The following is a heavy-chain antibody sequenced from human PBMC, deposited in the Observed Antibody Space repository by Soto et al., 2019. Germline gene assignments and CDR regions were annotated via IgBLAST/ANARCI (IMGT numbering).Heavy chain of an antibody. CDR3: AKDVNYDVLASYYYY. J-gene: IGHJ4*02. D-gene: IGHD3-9*01. CDR1: DFTLSSYG. V-gene: IGHV3-23*01. CDR2: IRGRGATT. Sequence: GGSLRLSCAASDFTLSSYGMTWVRQPPGKGLEWVSTIRGRGATTYYADSVKGRFTISRDDSKNTLYLQMNSLRVDDTAVYFCAKDVNYDVLASYYYYWGQGTRVTVSS.